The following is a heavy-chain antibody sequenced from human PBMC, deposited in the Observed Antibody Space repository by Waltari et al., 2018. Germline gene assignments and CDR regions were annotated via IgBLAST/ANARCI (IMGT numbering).Heavy chain of an antibody. CDR2: IYSGGTT. D-gene: IGHD3-10*01. CDR3: ARGGGVLLWFAN. Sequence: EVQLVESGGGLIQPGGSLRLACAAPGFPVSSNYMNWVRRAPGKGLEWVSIIYSGGTTYYADSVKGRFTISRDNSKNTLYLQMNSLRADDTAVYYCARGGGVLLWFANWGQGTLVTVSS. J-gene: IGHJ5*02. V-gene: IGHV3-53*01. CDR1: GFPVSSNY.